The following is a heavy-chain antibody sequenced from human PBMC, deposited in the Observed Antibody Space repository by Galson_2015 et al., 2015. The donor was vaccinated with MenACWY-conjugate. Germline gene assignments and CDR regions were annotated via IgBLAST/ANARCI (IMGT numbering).Heavy chain of an antibody. D-gene: IGHD5-18*01. J-gene: IGHJ4*01. V-gene: IGHV3-23*01. CDR2: ICGGGGST. Sequence: SLRLSCAASGFTFSSYAMSWVRQAPGKGLEWVSAICGGGGSTYYADSVKGRFTISRDNPKNTLYLQMNSLRAEDTAVYYCAKSRFEDTAMDVHYSGHRTLVAASS. CDR3: AKSRFEDTAMDVHY. CDR1: GFTFSSYA.